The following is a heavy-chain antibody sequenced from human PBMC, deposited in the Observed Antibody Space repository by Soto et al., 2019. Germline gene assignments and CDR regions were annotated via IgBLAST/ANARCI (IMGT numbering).Heavy chain of an antibody. D-gene: IGHD3-16*02. CDR2: INHSGST. CDR3: ARADYDYVWGSYRRYYFDY. J-gene: IGHJ4*02. V-gene: IGHV4-34*01. Sequence: SETLSLTCAVYGGSFSGYYWSWIRQPPGKGLEWIGEINHSGSTNYNPSLKSRVTISVDTSKNQFSLKLSSVTAADTAVYYCARADYDYVWGSYRRYYFDYWGQGTLVT. CDR1: GGSFSGYY.